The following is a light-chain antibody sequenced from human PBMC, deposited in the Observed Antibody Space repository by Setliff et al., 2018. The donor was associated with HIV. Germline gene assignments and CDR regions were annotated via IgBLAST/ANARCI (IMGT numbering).Light chain of an antibody. V-gene: IGLV2-23*02. CDR3: CSYTSRSTYV. J-gene: IGLJ1*01. CDR1: SSDVGSYNL. Sequence: QSVLAQFASVSGSPGQSITISCTGTSSDVGSYNLVSWYQQHPGKAPKLMIYEVTKRPSGISHRFSGSKSGNTASLTISGLQAEDEAEYYCCSYTSRSTYVFGTGTKV. CDR2: EVT.